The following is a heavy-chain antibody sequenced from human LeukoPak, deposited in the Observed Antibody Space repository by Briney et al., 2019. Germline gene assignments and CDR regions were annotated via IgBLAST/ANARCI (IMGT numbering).Heavy chain of an antibody. CDR3: VLWFGERDY. CDR1: GGSISSYY. D-gene: IGHD3-10*01. V-gene: IGHV4-59*01. Sequence: SETLSLTCTVSGGSISSYYWSWIRQPPGKGLEWIGYIYYSGSTNYNPSLKSRVTISVDTSKNQFSLKLSSVTAADTAVYYCVLWFGERDYWGQGTLVTVSS. CDR2: IYYSGST. J-gene: IGHJ4*02.